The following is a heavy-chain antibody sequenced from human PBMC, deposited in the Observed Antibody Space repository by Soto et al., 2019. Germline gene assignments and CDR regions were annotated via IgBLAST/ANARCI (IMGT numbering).Heavy chain of an antibody. CDR1: GYTFTSYA. V-gene: IGHV1-3*01. Sequence: APVKVSCKASGYTFTSYAMHWVRQAPGQRLEWMGWINAGNGNTKYSQKFQGRVTITRDTSASTAYMELSSLRSEDTAVYYCARDPSYYGMDVWGQGTTVTVSS. CDR3: ARDPSYYGMDV. CDR2: INAGNGNT. J-gene: IGHJ6*02.